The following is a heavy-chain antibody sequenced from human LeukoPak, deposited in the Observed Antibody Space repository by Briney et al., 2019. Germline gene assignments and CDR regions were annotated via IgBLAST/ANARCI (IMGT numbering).Heavy chain of an antibody. J-gene: IGHJ6*04. Sequence: GGSLRLPCAASGFTFTSYAMHWVRQAPGKGLEWVAVISYDGSNKYYADSVKGQFTISRDNSKNTLYLQMNRLRPEDTAVYYCARGRYCSGGTCYSYFHYYGMDVWGKGTTVAVSS. V-gene: IGHV3-30*04. CDR3: ARGRYCSGGTCYSYFHYYGMDV. CDR2: ISYDGSNK. D-gene: IGHD2-15*01. CDR1: GFTFTSYA.